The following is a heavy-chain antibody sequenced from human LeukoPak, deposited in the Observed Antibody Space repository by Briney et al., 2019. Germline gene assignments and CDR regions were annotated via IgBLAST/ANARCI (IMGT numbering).Heavy chain of an antibody. CDR1: GVSLSRYY. J-gene: IGHJ6*02. Sequence: SETLSLTCTVSGVSLSRYYWSWVRQPPGKGLEWVGYIYYSGSTNYNPSLKSRVTISVDTSKNQFSLKLSSVTAADTAVYYCARADGNYYYYGMDVWGQGTTVTVSS. CDR2: IYYSGST. V-gene: IGHV4-59*01. CDR3: ARADGNYYYYGMDV.